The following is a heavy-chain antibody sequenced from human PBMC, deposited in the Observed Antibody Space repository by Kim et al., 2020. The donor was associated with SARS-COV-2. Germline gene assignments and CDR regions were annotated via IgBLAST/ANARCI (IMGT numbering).Heavy chain of an antibody. J-gene: IGHJ4*02. CDR3: ARDRWDLALDY. CDR1: GFTFSTYD. D-gene: IGHD1-26*01. V-gene: IGHV3-13*01. Sequence: GGSLRLSCAASGFTFSTYDMHWVRQATGKGLEWVSAIGTDGNTYYPGSVKGRFTISRENAKNSLYLQMNSLRPGDTAVYYCARDRWDLALDYWGQGTLVTVSS. CDR2: IGTDGNT.